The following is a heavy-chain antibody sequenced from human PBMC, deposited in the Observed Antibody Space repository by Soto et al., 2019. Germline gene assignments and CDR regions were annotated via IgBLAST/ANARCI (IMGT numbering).Heavy chain of an antibody. Sequence: EVQLVQAGGGLVQPGGSLRLSCAASGITFSSFTMNWVRQAPGKGLEWVSSISGRGVYTYYAESVKGRFTVSRDNAKNSLDLQMNNLRAEDTAVYYCARDRMVRGVMYNFAMDVWGQGTTVVVSS. J-gene: IGHJ6*02. CDR2: ISGRGVYT. D-gene: IGHD3-10*01. V-gene: IGHV3-21*01. CDR3: ARDRMVRGVMYNFAMDV. CDR1: GITFSSFT.